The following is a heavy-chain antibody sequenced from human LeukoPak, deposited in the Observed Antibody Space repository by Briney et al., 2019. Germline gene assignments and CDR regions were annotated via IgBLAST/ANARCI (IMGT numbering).Heavy chain of an antibody. CDR2: IRYDGSNK. CDR1: GFTFSSYG. J-gene: IGHJ3*02. V-gene: IGHV3-30*02. CDR3: ARVAMGGIADAFDI. Sequence: GGSLRLSCAASGFTFSSYGMHWVRQAPGKGLEWVAFIRYDGSNKYYADSVKGRFTISRDNSKNALYLQMNSLRAEDTAVYYCARVAMGGIADAFDIWGQGTMVTVSS. D-gene: IGHD6-13*01.